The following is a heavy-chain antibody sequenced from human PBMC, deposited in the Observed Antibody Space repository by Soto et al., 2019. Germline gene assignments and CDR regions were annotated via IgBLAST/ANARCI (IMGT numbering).Heavy chain of an antibody. CDR3: ARARDYYGAGYDY. CDR2: ITGSGGST. J-gene: IGHJ4*02. D-gene: IGHD3-10*01. Sequence: GGSLRLSCVASGFTFRSFAMSWVRQAPGKGLEWVSGITGSGGSTYSADSVKGRFAISRDNSKNTLYLEMNSLRAEDTAVYHCARARDYYGAGYDYWGQGILVTVSS. CDR1: GFTFRSFA. V-gene: IGHV3-23*01.